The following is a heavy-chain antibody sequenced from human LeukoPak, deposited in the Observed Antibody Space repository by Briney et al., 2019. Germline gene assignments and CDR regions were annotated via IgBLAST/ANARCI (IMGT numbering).Heavy chain of an antibody. Sequence: GASVKVSCKASGGTFSSYAISLVRQAPGQGLEWMGRIIPIFGIANYAQKFQGRVTITADKSTSTAYMELSSLRSEDTAVYYCARDLEGVTIFGVVPFFDYWGQGTLVTVSS. V-gene: IGHV1-69*04. CDR2: IIPIFGIA. J-gene: IGHJ4*02. CDR1: GGTFSSYA. D-gene: IGHD3-3*01. CDR3: ARDLEGVTIFGVVPFFDY.